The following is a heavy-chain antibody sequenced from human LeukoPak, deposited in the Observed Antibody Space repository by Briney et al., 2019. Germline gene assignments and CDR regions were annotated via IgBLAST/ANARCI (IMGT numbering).Heavy chain of an antibody. V-gene: IGHV3-49*04. CDR1: GFTFGDYA. Sequence: TGGSLSLSCTASGFTFGDYAMNWVRQAPGKGLEWVAFIRSNPFRGTPQYAASVKGRFTISRDESKRIANLQMNSLKTEDTAVYYCTRVGIREYYFDYWGQGALVAVSS. CDR3: TRVGIREYYFDY. J-gene: IGHJ4*02. D-gene: IGHD6-6*01. CDR2: IRSNPFRGTP.